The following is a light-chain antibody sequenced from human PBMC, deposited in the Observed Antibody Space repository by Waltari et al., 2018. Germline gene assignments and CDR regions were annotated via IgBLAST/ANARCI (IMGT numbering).Light chain of an antibody. Sequence: QSVLTQPPSVSGAPGQRVTISCTGSSSNIGAGYDVHWYQQFPGTAPKLLIYHNSNRPSGVPDRFSGSKSGTSASLAITGLLAEDEADYYCKSFDSSLNAVLFGGGTKLTVL. CDR3: KSFDSSLNAVL. CDR2: HNS. CDR1: SSNIGAGYD. V-gene: IGLV1-40*01. J-gene: IGLJ2*01.